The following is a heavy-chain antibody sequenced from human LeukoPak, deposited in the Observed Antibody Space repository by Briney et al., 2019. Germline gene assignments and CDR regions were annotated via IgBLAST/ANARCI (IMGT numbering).Heavy chain of an antibody. CDR3: ARPSRSVTIFGVVDYFDY. Sequence: PGGSLRLSCVVSGFNFNNYGMNWVRQAPGKGLDWVASIAYDGSNENYAESVKGRFTISRDNSKNTLYLQLSSLTAEDTAVYYCARPSRSVTIFGVVDYFDYWGQGSLVTVSS. CDR2: IAYDGSNE. J-gene: IGHJ4*02. D-gene: IGHD3-3*01. V-gene: IGHV3-30*04. CDR1: GFNFNNYG.